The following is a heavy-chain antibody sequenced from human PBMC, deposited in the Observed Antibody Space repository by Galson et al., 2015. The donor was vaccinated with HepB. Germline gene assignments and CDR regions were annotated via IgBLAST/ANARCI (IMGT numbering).Heavy chain of an antibody. D-gene: IGHD6-19*01. CDR2: IGTAGDT. Sequence: SLRLSCAASGFTFSGYDMHWVRQATGKGLEWVSAIGTAGDTYYPGSVKGRFTISRENAKNSLYLQMNSLRAGDTAVYYCARGRYSSGWWGETDAFDIWGQGTMVTVSS. CDR3: ARGRYSSGWWGETDAFDI. CDR1: GFTFSGYD. J-gene: IGHJ3*02. V-gene: IGHV3-13*01.